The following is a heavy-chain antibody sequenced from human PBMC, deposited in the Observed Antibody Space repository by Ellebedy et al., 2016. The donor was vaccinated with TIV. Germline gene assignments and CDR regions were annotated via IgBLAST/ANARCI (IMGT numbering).Heavy chain of an antibody. CDR2: ISSSKNYI. V-gene: IGHV3-21*01. J-gene: IGHJ4*02. Sequence: GESLKISCAASGFTFSTYIMNWVRQAPGKGLEWVSSISSSKNYIYYADSVNGRFTISRDNAENSLYLQMNSLRAEDTAVYYCARATSVGDYIYYWGQGTLVTVSS. D-gene: IGHD4-17*01. CDR1: GFTFSTYI. CDR3: ARATSVGDYIYY.